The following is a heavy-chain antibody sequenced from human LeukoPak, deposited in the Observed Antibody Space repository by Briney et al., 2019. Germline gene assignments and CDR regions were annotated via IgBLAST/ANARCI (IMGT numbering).Heavy chain of an antibody. Sequence: SSETLSLTCTVSGGSISSYYWSWIRQPPGKGLEWIGYIYTSGSTSYNPSLKSRVTMSVDTSKNQFSLKLSSVTAADTAVYYCARGVVVPAARGYYYYYMDVWGKGTTVTVSS. D-gene: IGHD2-2*01. V-gene: IGHV4-4*09. CDR1: GGSISSYY. CDR2: IYTSGST. CDR3: ARGVVVPAARGYYYYYMDV. J-gene: IGHJ6*03.